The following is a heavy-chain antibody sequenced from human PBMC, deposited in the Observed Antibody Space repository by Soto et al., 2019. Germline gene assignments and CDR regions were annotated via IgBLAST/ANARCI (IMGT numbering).Heavy chain of an antibody. CDR2: IYYSGST. CDR3: ARQHYALGDAFDI. CDR1: GGSISSGGYY. V-gene: IGHV4-61*08. Sequence: SETLSLTCTVSGGSISSGGYYWSWIRQHPGKGLEWIGYIYYSGSTNYNPSLKSRVTISVDTSKNQFSLKLSSVTAADTAVYYCARQHYALGDAFDIWGQGTMVTVSS. J-gene: IGHJ3*02. D-gene: IGHD4-17*01.